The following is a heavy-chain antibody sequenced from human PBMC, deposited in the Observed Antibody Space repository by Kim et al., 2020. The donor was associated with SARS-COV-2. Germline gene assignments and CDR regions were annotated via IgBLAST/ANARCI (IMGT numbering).Heavy chain of an antibody. V-gene: IGHV3-20*04. J-gene: IGHJ6*02. CDR2: INWNGGST. Sequence: GGSLRLSCAASGFTFDDYGMGWVRQAPGKGLEWVSGINWNGGSTGDADSVKGRFTISRDNAKNSLYLQMNSLRAEDTALYYCARWHRHYHSGLDVWGQGTTVTVSS. CDR1: GFTFDDYG. CDR3: ARWHRHYHSGLDV. D-gene: IGHD3-16*02.